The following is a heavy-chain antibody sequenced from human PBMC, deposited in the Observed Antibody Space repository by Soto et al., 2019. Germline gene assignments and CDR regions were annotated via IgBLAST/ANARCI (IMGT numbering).Heavy chain of an antibody. V-gene: IGHV3-33*01. Sequence: GGSLRLSCAASGFTFSSYGMHWVRQAPGKGLEWVAVIWYDGSNKYYADSVKGRFTISRDNSKNTLYLQMNSLRAEDTAVYYCARVLTARWSGYYGGIGYWGQGTLVTVSS. D-gene: IGHD3-3*01. J-gene: IGHJ4*02. CDR3: ARVLTARWSGYYGGIGY. CDR1: GFTFSSYG. CDR2: IWYDGSNK.